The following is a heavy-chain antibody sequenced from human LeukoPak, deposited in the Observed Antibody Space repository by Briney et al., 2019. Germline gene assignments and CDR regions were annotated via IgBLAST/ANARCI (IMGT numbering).Heavy chain of an antibody. CDR3: VKDPTKYSSGWYGHFDY. CDR1: GFTFSSFA. Sequence: PGGSLRLSCSASGFTFSSFAMHCVRQAPGKGLEYVSSIASNGGSTYYADSVKGRFTISRDNSKDKLYLQMSSLRADDTAVYYCVKDPTKYSSGWYGHFDYWGLGTLVTVSS. CDR2: IASNGGST. V-gene: IGHV3-64D*09. D-gene: IGHD6-19*01. J-gene: IGHJ4*02.